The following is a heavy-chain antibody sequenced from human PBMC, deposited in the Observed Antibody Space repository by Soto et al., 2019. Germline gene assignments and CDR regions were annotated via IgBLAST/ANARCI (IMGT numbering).Heavy chain of an antibody. D-gene: IGHD3-3*01. CDR2: ISGSGGST. Sequence: LRLSCSASGFTFSIYAMSWVRQAPGKGLEWVSAISGSGGSTYYADSVKGRFTISRDNSKNTLYLQMNSLRAEDTAVYYCAKAHYDFWSGYYHDAHWGQGTMVNGSS. J-gene: IGHJ4*02. CDR1: GFTFSIYA. CDR3: AKAHYDFWSGYYHDAH. V-gene: IGHV3-23*01.